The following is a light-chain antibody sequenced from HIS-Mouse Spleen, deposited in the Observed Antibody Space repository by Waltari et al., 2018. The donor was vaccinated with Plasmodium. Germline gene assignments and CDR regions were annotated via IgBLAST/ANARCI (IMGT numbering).Light chain of an antibody. V-gene: IGLV2-11*01. J-gene: IGLJ1*01. CDR3: CSYAGSYTYV. CDR2: DVS. Sequence: QSALTQPRSVSGSPGQSVTISCTGTSSDVGGYNYVSWYQQHPGKAPKRMIYDVSKRPSGVPDRFYGSKSGNTASLTSSGLQAEDEADYYCCSYAGSYTYVFGTGTKVTVL. CDR1: SSDVGGYNY.